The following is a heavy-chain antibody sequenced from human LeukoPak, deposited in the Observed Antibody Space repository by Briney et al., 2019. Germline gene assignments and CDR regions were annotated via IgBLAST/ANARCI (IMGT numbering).Heavy chain of an antibody. CDR1: GASLNSDDQY. V-gene: IGHV4-31*03. CDR2: IHPSGML. Sequence: SQTLSLTCTVSGASLNSDDQYWNWIRQSPGKGLEWIGSIHPSGMLYNNPSLESRVTMSRDPSKNQFSLNLNSVTAADTAVYFCSRGLDSRKLGYWGQGTLVTVSS. D-gene: IGHD3-22*01. CDR3: SRGLDSRKLGY. J-gene: IGHJ4*02.